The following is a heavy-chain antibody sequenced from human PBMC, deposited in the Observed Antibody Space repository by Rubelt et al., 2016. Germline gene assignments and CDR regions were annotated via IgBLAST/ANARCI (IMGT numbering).Heavy chain of an antibody. D-gene: IGHD1-1*01. CDR2: IHNGGNT. CDR1: GGSISDSGYQ. CDR3: ARPNPFANSNDAFDV. Sequence: QLQLQESGPGLVKPSETLSLTCTVSGGSISDSGYQWGWIRQPPGKGLEWIGTIHNGGNTYYNPSLRGRVTISADTSNNQLSLNLASVTAADTALYFCARPNPFANSNDAFDVWGQGTLVTVSS. J-gene: IGHJ3*01. V-gene: IGHV4-39*01.